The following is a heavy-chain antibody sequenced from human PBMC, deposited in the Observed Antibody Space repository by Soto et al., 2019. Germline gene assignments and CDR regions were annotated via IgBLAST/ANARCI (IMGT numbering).Heavy chain of an antibody. D-gene: IGHD1-26*01. CDR2: IIVDSGNT. J-gene: IGHJ4*02. CDR1: GLTFADSA. V-gene: IGHV1-58*01. CDR3: ATANNTSPFDY. Sequence: GASVKVSCKACGLTFADSAVQWVGQARGQSLEWIGRIIVDSGNTKSAEKFTERVSMSWDMSTSTAFMELRSLSSDDTAVYYCATANNTSPFDYWGLRTLVTVSS.